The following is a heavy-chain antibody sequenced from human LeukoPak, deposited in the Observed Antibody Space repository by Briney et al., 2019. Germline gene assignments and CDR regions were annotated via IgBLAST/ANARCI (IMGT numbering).Heavy chain of an antibody. V-gene: IGHV3-21*01. Sequence: GGSLRLSCAASGFTFSYYSTNWVRQAPGKGLEWVSSITTSSNYIYYADSLKGRFTISRDNPRNSLYLQMNSLRAEDTAVYYCARELFATRAFDYWGQGTLVTVSS. D-gene: IGHD2-15*01. CDR2: ITTSSNYI. CDR3: ARELFATRAFDY. CDR1: GFTFSYYS. J-gene: IGHJ4*02.